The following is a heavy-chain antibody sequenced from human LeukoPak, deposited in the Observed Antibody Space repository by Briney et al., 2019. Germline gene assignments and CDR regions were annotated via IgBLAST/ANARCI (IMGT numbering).Heavy chain of an antibody. Sequence: GGSLRLSCVASGFTFSGYALHWVRQAPGKGLEWVAGLSYDGSNKYYADSVKGRFTISRDNSKNTVYLQMNSLRAEDTAVYYCAKLGYYYDSSGYYDYFFVYWGQGTLVTVSS. J-gene: IGHJ4*02. CDR3: AKLGYYYDSSGYYDYFFVY. D-gene: IGHD3-22*01. V-gene: IGHV3-30-3*02. CDR1: GFTFSGYA. CDR2: LSYDGSNK.